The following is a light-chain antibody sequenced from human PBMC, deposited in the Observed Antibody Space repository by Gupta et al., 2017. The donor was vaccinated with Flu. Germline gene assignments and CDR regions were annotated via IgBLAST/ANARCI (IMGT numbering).Light chain of an antibody. CDR2: MGY. V-gene: IGKV1-5*03. CDR3: LQYASYSHWT. J-gene: IGKJ1*01. Sequence: RLMIYMGYALESGVPARFSGSESGTEFTLKISRVQADDFGTYYCLQYASYSHWTFGGGTKVEVK.